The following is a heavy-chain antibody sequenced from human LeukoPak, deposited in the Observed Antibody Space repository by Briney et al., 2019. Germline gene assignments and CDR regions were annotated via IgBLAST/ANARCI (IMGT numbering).Heavy chain of an antibody. D-gene: IGHD6-19*01. V-gene: IGHV4-34*01. J-gene: IGHJ4*02. CDR3: ARLGPIAVATPPFDY. CDR2: INHSGST. CDR1: GGSFSGYY. Sequence: SETLSLTCAVYGGSFSGYYWSWIRQPPGKGLEWIGEINHSGSTNYNPSFKSRVTISVDTSKNQFSLKLSSVTAADTAVYYCARLGPIAVATPPFDYWGQGTLVTVSS.